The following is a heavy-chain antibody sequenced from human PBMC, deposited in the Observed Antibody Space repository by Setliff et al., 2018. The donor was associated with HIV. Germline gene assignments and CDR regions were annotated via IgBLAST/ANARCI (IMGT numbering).Heavy chain of an antibody. V-gene: IGHV3-23*01. CDR1: GFAFRNYI. D-gene: IGHD6-19*01. CDR3: AKDYSSGWFDY. CDR2: ISGSGDTT. Sequence: GGSLRLSCAASGFAFRNYIFHWVRQAPGKGLEWVSGISGSGDTTNYADSVKGRFTISRDNSKNTLYLQMNSLRAEDTAVYYCAKDYSSGWFDYWGQGTLVTVSS. J-gene: IGHJ4*02.